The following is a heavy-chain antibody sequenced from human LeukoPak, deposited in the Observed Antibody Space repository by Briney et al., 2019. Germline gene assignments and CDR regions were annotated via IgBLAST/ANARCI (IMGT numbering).Heavy chain of an antibody. V-gene: IGHV4-31*03. CDR1: GGSISSDGYY. CDR3: ARYRDSGGRLAFDI. J-gene: IGHJ3*02. CDR2: IYYSGTT. D-gene: IGHD2-15*01. Sequence: SQTLSLTCTVAGGSISSDGYYWTWIRQHPGKGLEWIGYIYYSGTTYYNPSLESRVTLSVDTSKNQFSLRLSSVTAADTAVYYCARYRDSGGRLAFDIWGQGTMATVSS.